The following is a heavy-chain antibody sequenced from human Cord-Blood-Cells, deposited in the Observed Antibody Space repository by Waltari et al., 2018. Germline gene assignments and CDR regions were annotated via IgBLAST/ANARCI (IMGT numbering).Heavy chain of an antibody. CDR1: GYPFTSYD. D-gene: IGHD6-13*01. CDR2: MNPNSVNT. J-gene: IGHJ6*02. CDR3: ASTYSSSWYPYYYYGMDV. V-gene: IGHV1-8*01. Sequence: QVQPVQSGAEVKKPGASVKVSCQASGYPFTSYDINWVRQATAHGLEWMGWMNPNSVNTGYAQKFQGRVTMTRNTSISTAYMELSSLRSEDTAVYYCASTYSSSWYPYYYYGMDVWGQGTTVTVSS.